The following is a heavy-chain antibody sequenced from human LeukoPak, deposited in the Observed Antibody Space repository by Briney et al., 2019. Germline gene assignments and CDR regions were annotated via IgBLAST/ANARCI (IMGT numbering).Heavy chain of an antibody. Sequence: PSETLSLTCIVSGDSISSSFYYWGWIRQPPGKGLEWIGEINHSGSTNYNPSLKSRVTISVDTSKNQFSLKLSSVTAADTAVYYCARRPVAGLPFDYWGQGTLVTVSS. CDR3: ARRPVAGLPFDY. V-gene: IGHV4-39*07. D-gene: IGHD6-19*01. CDR2: INHSGST. J-gene: IGHJ4*02. CDR1: GDSISSSFYY.